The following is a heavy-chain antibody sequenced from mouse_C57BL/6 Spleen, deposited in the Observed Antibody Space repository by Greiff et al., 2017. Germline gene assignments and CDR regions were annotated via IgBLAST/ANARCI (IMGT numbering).Heavy chain of an antibody. Sequence: QVQLQQSGPELVKPGASVKISCKASGYAFSSSWMNWVKQRPGKGLEWIGRIYPGDGDTNYNGKFKGKATLTADKSSSTAYMQLSSLTSEDSAVYFCARSDSSGTESYWGQGTTLIVSS. D-gene: IGHD3-2*02. CDR3: ARSDSSGTESY. J-gene: IGHJ2*01. V-gene: IGHV1-82*01. CDR2: IYPGDGDT. CDR1: GYAFSSSW.